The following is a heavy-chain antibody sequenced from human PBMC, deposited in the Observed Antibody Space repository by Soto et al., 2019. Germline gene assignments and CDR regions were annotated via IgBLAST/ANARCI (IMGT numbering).Heavy chain of an antibody. CDR3: ASVGIAVAGGIDY. V-gene: IGHV3-33*01. Sequence: QVQLVESGGGVVQPGRSLRLSCAASGFTFSSYGMHWVRQAPGKGLEWVAVIWYDGSNKYYADSVKGRFTISRDNSKNTLYRQMNSLRAEDTAVYYCASVGIAVAGGIDYWGQGTLVTVSS. D-gene: IGHD6-19*01. J-gene: IGHJ4*02. CDR1: GFTFSSYG. CDR2: IWYDGSNK.